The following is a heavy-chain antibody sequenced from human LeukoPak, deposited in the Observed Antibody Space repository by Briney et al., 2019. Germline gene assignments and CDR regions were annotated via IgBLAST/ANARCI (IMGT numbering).Heavy chain of an antibody. V-gene: IGHV1-2*02. J-gene: IGHJ6*02. Sequence: ASVKVSCKASGYTFTGYYMHWVRQAPGQGLEWMGWINPNSGGTNYAQKFQGRVTMTRGTSISTAYMELSRLRSDDTAVYYCARVGLHYYYYGMDVWGQGTTVTVSS. CDR1: GYTFTGYY. CDR2: INPNSGGT. CDR3: ARVGLHYYYYGMDV.